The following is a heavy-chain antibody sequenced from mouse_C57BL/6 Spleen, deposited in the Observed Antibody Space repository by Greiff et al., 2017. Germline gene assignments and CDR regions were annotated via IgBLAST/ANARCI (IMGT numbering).Heavy chain of an antibody. CDR2: IDPETGGT. J-gene: IGHJ4*01. CDR1: GYTFTDYE. CDR3: TLYYGSSYVGDWNAMDY. D-gene: IGHD1-1*01. V-gene: IGHV1-15*01. Sequence: QVQLKESGAELVRPGASVTLSCKASGYTFTDYEMHWVKQTPVHGLEWIGAIDPETGGTAYNQKFKGKAILTADKSSSTAYMELRSLTSEDSAVYYCTLYYGSSYVGDWNAMDYWGQGTSVTVSS.